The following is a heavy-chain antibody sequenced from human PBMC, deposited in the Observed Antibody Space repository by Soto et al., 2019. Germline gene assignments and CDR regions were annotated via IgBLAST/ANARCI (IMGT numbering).Heavy chain of an antibody. CDR1: GFTFSSYS. J-gene: IGHJ5*02. V-gene: IGHV3-21*01. CDR2: ISSNSSYI. D-gene: IGHD2-2*01. Sequence: GGSLRLSCAASGFTFSSYSMNWVRLAPGKGLEWVSSISSNSSYIYYADSVKGRFTISRDNAKNSLYLQMNSLRAEDTAVYYFARSEPIVVVPAADWFDPWGQGTLVTVSS. CDR3: ARSEPIVVVPAADWFDP.